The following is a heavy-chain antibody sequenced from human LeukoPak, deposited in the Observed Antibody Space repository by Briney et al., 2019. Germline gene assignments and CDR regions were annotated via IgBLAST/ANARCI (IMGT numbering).Heavy chain of an antibody. CDR1: GGTFSSYA. J-gene: IGHJ6*02. Sequence: ASVKVSRKASGGTFSSYAIGWVRQAPGQGLEWMGGIIPIFGTANYAQKFQGRVTITADESTSTAYMELSSLRSEDTAVYYCAGGQGGSSWPRPYSYGMDVWGQGTTVTVSS. D-gene: IGHD6-13*01. CDR3: AGGQGGSSWPRPYSYGMDV. V-gene: IGHV1-69*13. CDR2: IIPIFGTA.